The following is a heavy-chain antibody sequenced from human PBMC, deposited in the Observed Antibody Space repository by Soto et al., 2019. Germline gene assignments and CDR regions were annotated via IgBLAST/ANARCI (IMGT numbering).Heavy chain of an antibody. V-gene: IGHV3-23*01. Sequence: GGSLRLSCAASGLNFSDYAMNWVRKTPGKGLEWVSGMSGSGGSTYYADAVKGRLTISRDNSKNTLDLQMSSLRAEDTAVYYCAKDAFITIFGVLKIDIDSWGQGTLVTVSS. CDR2: MSGSGGST. D-gene: IGHD3-3*01. J-gene: IGHJ4*02. CDR3: AKDAFITIFGVLKIDIDS. CDR1: GLNFSDYA.